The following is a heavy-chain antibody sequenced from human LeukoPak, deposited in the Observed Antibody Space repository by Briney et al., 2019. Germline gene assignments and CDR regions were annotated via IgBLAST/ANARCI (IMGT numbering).Heavy chain of an antibody. CDR2: ISYDGSNK. Sequence: QSGGSLRLSCAASGFTFSSYAMHWVRQAPGKGLEWVAVISYDGSNKYYADSVKGRFTISRDNSKNTLYLQMNSLRAEDTAVYYCARVPIYDFWSNYYYYGMDVWGQGTTVTVSS. J-gene: IGHJ6*02. V-gene: IGHV3-30-3*01. D-gene: IGHD3-3*01. CDR3: ARVPIYDFWSNYYYYGMDV. CDR1: GFTFSSYA.